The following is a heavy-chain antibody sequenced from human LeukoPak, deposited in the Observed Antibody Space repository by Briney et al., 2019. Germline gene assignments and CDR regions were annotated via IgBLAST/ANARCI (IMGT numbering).Heavy chain of an antibody. CDR1: GDSISSSSYY. CDR3: ARTFGSGRIDY. Sequence: PSETLSLTCTVSGDSISSSSYYWSWIRQPPGKGLEWIGSIYYSGSTYYNPSLKSRVTISVDTSKNQFSLKLSSVTAADTAVYYCARTFGSGRIDYWGQGTLVTVSS. J-gene: IGHJ4*02. V-gene: IGHV4-39*07. D-gene: IGHD3-10*01. CDR2: IYYSGST.